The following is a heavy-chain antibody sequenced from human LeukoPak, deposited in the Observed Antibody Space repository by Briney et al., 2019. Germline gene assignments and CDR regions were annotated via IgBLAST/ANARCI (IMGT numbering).Heavy chain of an antibody. CDR1: GYTFTSYA. CDR3: ARAVYYGDYFDAFDI. CDR2: INAGNGIT. Sequence: ASVKVSCKASGYTFTSYAMHWVRQAPGQRLEWMGWINAGNGITKYSQKFQGRVTITRDTSASTAYMELSSLRSEDTAVYYCARAVYYGDYFDAFDIWGQGTMVTVSS. J-gene: IGHJ3*02. V-gene: IGHV1-3*01. D-gene: IGHD4-17*01.